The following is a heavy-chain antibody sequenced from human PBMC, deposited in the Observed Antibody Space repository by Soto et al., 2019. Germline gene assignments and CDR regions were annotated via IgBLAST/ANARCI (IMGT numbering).Heavy chain of an antibody. J-gene: IGHJ6*02. CDR1: GFTFSDHY. Sequence: QVQLVESGGGLVKAGGSLRLSCAASGFTFSDHYMSWIRQAPGKGLEWLSYIGSSGSTIYYADSVKGRFTISRDNAKNSLSLDMNGLRAEDTAVYYCARDKYYDFWSNPLDVPYYYGMDVWGPGTTVTVSS. D-gene: IGHD3-3*01. CDR2: IGSSGSTI. CDR3: ARDKYYDFWSNPLDVPYYYGMDV. V-gene: IGHV3-11*01.